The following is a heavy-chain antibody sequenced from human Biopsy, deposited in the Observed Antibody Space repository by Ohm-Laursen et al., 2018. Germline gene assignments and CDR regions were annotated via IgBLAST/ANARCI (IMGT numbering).Heavy chain of an antibody. V-gene: IGHV3-30*18. Sequence: SLRLSCTASGFTFSSYGMHWVRQAPGKGLEWVSLISNDGDIKYSADSMEGRFTISRDNYRNTLFLQMNSLKAEDTAVYYCAKDRFPYTSGYSSVFEYWGQGTLVTVSS. D-gene: IGHD3-22*01. CDR3: AKDRFPYTSGYSSVFEY. CDR1: GFTFSSYG. CDR2: ISNDGDIK. J-gene: IGHJ4*02.